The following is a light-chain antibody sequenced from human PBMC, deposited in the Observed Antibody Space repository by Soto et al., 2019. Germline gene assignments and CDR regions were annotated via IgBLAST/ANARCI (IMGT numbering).Light chain of an antibody. CDR2: GAS. CDR1: HSITSRY. J-gene: IGKJ1*01. CDR3: QQYGDSPWT. Sequence: ENVLTQSPIALSLSPEEGATLSCSASHSITSRYLAWYQQKPGQAPRLLIYGASRRATGIPDRFSGSGSGTDFTLSISRLEPEDLAVYFCQQYGDSPWTFGQGTKVDIK. V-gene: IGKV3-20*01.